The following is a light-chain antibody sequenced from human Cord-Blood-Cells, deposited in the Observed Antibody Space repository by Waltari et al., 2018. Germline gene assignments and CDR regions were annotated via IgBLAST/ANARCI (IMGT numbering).Light chain of an antibody. J-gene: IGKJ1*01. CDR3: QQYGSSPT. Sequence: EIVLTQSPGTLSLSPGERATLSCRASQSVSSSSLAWYQQKPGRAPRLLIYGASSRATGIPDRFSGSGSGTDFTLTISRLEPEDFAVYYCQQYGSSPTFGQGTKVEIK. CDR1: QSVSSSS. CDR2: GAS. V-gene: IGKV3-20*01.